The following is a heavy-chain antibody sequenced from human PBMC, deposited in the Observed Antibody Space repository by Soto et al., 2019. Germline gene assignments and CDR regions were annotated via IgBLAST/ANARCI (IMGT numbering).Heavy chain of an antibody. V-gene: IGHV4-59*01. CDR2: IYYSGST. Sequence: SETLSLTCTVSGGSISSYYWSWIRQPPGKGLEWIGYIYYSGSTNYNPSLKSRVTISVDTSKNQFSLKLSSVTAADTAVYYCARDIVEYYDFWSGYLGGMDVWGQGNTVTGSS. CDR1: GGSISSYY. CDR3: ARDIVEYYDFWSGYLGGMDV. D-gene: IGHD3-3*01. J-gene: IGHJ6*02.